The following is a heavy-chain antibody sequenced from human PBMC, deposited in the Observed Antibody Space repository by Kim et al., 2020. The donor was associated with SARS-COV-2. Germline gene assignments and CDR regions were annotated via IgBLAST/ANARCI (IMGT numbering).Heavy chain of an antibody. CDR2: ISGSGTI. CDR3: ARSGGLDY. CDR1: GFTFSSYE. J-gene: IGHJ4*02. Sequence: GGSLRLSCAASGFTFSSYEMNWVRQAPEKGLEWLSYISGSGTIYYADSVKGRLTISRDNAKNSLYLQMNSLRAEDSAVYYCARSGGLDYWGQGTLVTVSS. D-gene: IGHD1-26*01. V-gene: IGHV3-48*03.